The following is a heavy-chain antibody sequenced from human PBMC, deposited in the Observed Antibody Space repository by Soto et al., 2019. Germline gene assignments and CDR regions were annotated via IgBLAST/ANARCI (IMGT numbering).Heavy chain of an antibody. CDR2: INWNSGNI. J-gene: IGHJ6*02. CDR3: AKDGFAFSYDYGLEV. D-gene: IGHD3-10*01. Sequence: EEQLVESGGTLVQPGRSLRLSCAASGFTFDEYAMHWVRQAPGKGLEWVSGINWNSGNIGYADSVKGRFTISRDNAKNSLYLQMDSLRGEDTALYYCAKDGFAFSYDYGLEVWGQGTSVTVSS. CDR1: GFTFDEYA. V-gene: IGHV3-9*01.